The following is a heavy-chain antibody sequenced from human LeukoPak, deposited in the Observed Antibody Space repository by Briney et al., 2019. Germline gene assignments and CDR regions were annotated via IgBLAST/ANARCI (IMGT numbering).Heavy chain of an antibody. J-gene: IGHJ4*02. Sequence: GGSLRLSCAASGFTFSSYGMHWVRQAPGKGLEWVAVISYDGSNKYYADSVKGRFTISRDNSKNTLYLQMNSLRAEDTAVYYCASLRGTVDFDYWGQGTLVTVSS. D-gene: IGHD4-23*01. CDR1: GFTFSSYG. CDR2: ISYDGSNK. V-gene: IGHV3-30*03. CDR3: ASLRGTVDFDY.